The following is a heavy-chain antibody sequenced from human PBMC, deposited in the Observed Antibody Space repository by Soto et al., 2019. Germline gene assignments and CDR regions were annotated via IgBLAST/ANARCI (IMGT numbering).Heavy chain of an antibody. J-gene: IGHJ4*02. CDR3: AEGGITMPHYFDY. CDR2: INHSGST. V-gene: IGHV4-34*01. CDR1: GGSFSCYY. Sequence: SETLSLTCAVYGGSFSCYYWSWIRQPPGKGLEWIGEINHSGSTNYNPSLKSRVTISVDTSKNQFSLKLSSVTAADTAVYYCAEGGITMPHYFDYWGQGTLVTVSS. D-gene: IGHD3-10*01.